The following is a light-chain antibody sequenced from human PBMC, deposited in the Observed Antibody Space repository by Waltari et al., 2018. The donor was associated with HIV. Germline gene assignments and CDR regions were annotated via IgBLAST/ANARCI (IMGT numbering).Light chain of an antibody. CDR3: CSYAGSNTFNYV. V-gene: IGLV2-23*02. CDR2: DVS. Sequence: QSALTHPASVSGSPGQSITISCTGTSSDVGGYNYVSWYQQHPGKAPKLMIYDVSKRPSGVSNRFSGSKSGNTASLTISGLQAEDEADYYCCSYAGSNTFNYVFGTGTKVTVL. J-gene: IGLJ1*01. CDR1: SSDVGGYNY.